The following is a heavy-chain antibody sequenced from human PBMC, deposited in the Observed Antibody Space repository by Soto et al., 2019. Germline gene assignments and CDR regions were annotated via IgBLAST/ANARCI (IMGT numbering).Heavy chain of an antibody. J-gene: IGHJ5*02. CDR1: GWSFSGYY. D-gene: IGHD3-3*01. CDR2: INHSGST. Sequence: PSETLSLTCAVYGWSFSGYYWSWIRQPPGKGLEWIGEINHSGSTNYNPSLRSRVTISVDTSKNQFSLKLSSVTAADTAVYYCARVLVLRFLEWLPRTTPNWFDPWGQGTLVTVSS. CDR3: ARVLVLRFLEWLPRTTPNWFDP. V-gene: IGHV4-34*01.